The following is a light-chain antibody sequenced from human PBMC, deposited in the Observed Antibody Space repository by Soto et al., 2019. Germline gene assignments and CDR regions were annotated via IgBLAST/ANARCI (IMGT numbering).Light chain of an antibody. CDR2: GVD. V-gene: IGLV2-14*01. CDR1: NSDIGAYNY. CDR3: SSHTSSSSYV. Sequence: QSVLTQPASVSGSPGQSITFSCTGTNSDIGAYNYVSWYQQHPGNAPKVLIYGVDNRPSGVSGRFSGSKSGNTASLSISGLRAEDEADYYCSSHTSSSSYVFGTGTKVTVL. J-gene: IGLJ1*01.